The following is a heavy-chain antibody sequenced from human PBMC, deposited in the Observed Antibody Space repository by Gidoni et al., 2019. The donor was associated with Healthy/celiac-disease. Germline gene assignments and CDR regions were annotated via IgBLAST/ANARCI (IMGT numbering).Heavy chain of an antibody. V-gene: IGHV3-30*18. CDR1: GFTFSSYG. CDR3: AKELSPGWLQSENCFDP. D-gene: IGHD5-12*01. CDR2: ISYDGSNK. Sequence: QVQLVESGGGVVKPGRSLRLSCAASGFTFSSYGMHWVRQAPGKGLEWVAVISYDGSNKYYADSVKGRFTISRDNSKNTLYLQMNSLRAEDTAVYYCAKELSPGWLQSENCFDPWGQGTLVTVSS. J-gene: IGHJ5*02.